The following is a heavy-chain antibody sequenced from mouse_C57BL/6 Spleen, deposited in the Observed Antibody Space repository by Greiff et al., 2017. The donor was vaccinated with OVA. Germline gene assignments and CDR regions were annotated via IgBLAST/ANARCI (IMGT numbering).Heavy chain of an antibody. CDR3: ARKGGYFAMDY. CDR2: ISYDGSN. Sequence: EVKLEESGPGLVKPSPSLSLTCSVTGYSITSGYYWNWIRQFPGNKLEWMGYISYDGSNNYNPSLKNRISITRDTSKNQCFLKLNSVTTEDTATYYCARKGGYFAMDYWGQGTSVTVSS. CDR1: GYSITSGYY. J-gene: IGHJ4*01. V-gene: IGHV3-6*01.